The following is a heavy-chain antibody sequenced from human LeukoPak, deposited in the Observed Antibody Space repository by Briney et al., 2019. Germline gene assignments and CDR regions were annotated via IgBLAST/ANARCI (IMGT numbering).Heavy chain of an antibody. CDR2: ISYDGSNK. D-gene: IGHD6-13*01. CDR1: GFTFSSYG. Sequence: GGSLRLSCAASGFTFSSYGMHWVRQAPGKGLEWLAVISYDGSNKYYADSVKGRFTISRDNSKNTLFLQMNSLRDDDTAVYYCVRGVGVSRFNYFDPWGQGTLVIVSS. CDR3: VRGVGVSRFNYFDP. J-gene: IGHJ5*02. V-gene: IGHV3-30*03.